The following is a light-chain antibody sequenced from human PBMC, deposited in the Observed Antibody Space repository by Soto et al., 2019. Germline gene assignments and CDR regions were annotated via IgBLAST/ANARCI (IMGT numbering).Light chain of an antibody. CDR1: QSVLWSSNNKNY. V-gene: IGKV4-1*01. J-gene: IGKJ2*01. CDR2: WAS. Sequence: DIVMTQSPDSLAVSLGERATFNCKSSQSVLWSSNNKNYLALYQHKPGQPPRLLISWASTRESGVPDRFSGSGSGTDFTLTISSLQAEDGAVYYCQQHYSPPPYTFGQGTKLEIK. CDR3: QQHYSPPPYT.